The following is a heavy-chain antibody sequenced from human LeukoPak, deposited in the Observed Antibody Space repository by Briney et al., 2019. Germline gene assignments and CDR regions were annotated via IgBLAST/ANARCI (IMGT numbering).Heavy chain of an antibody. J-gene: IGHJ4*02. CDR1: GYTFTSYD. CDR2: MNPNSGNT. V-gene: IGHV1-8*01. Sequence: ASVKVSCKASGYTFTSYDINWVRQATGQGLEWMGWMNPNSGNTGYAQKFQGRVTMTRNTSISTAYMELSSLRSEDTAVYYCARASVAVAGTRVGYYFDYWGQGTLVTVSS. D-gene: IGHD6-19*01. CDR3: ARASVAVAGTRVGYYFDY.